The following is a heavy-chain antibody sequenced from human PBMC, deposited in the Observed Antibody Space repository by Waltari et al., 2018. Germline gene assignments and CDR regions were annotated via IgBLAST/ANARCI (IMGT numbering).Heavy chain of an antibody. D-gene: IGHD3-16*01. J-gene: IGHJ6*03. CDR1: GYTFTDYY. CDR3: AKRGRWLQSDYYYYYMDV. Sequence: EVQLVQSGAEVKKPGATVKISCKVSGYTFTDYYMHWVQQAPGKGLEWMGLVDPEDGEKISAEKFQVRVTRTADTSTDTAYMERSSLRSEDTAVYYCAKRGRWLQSDYYYYYMDVWGKGTTVTVSS. CDR2: VDPEDGEK. V-gene: IGHV1-69-2*01.